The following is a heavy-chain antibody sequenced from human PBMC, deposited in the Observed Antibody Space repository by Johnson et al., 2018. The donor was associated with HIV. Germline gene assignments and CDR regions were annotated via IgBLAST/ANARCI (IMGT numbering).Heavy chain of an antibody. CDR2: ISWDGGST. J-gene: IGHJ3*02. V-gene: IGHV3-43*02. Sequence: VQLVESGGGVVQPGGSLRLSCAASGFTFDDYGMSWVRQTPGKGLEWVSLISWDGGSTYYADSVKGRFTISRDNSKNSLYLQMNSLRTEDTALYYCAKGSLVGPNDAFDIWGQGTMVTVSS. CDR3: AKGSLVGPNDAFDI. D-gene: IGHD3-16*02. CDR1: GFTFDDYG.